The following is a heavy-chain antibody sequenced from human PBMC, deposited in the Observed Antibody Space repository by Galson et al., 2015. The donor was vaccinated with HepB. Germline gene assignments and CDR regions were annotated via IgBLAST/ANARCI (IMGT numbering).Heavy chain of an antibody. CDR3: ARQLALPPRHDYFNY. V-gene: IGHV4-4*02. CDR1: GFNFSLYS. D-gene: IGHD5-18*01. Sequence: SLRLSCAASGFNFSLYSMNWVRQAPGKGLEWIGETYHTGNTNYNPSLKSRVTISVDKSKNQFSLILNSVTAADTAVYYCARQLALPPRHDYFNYWGQGALVTVSS. CDR2: TYHTGNT. J-gene: IGHJ4*02.